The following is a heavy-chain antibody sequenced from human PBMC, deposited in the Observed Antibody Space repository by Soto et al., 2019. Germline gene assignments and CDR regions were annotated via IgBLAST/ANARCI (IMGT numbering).Heavy chain of an antibody. CDR2: FDPEGSDT. CDR3: ATMGFCGPGCYSFDY. CDR1: GYTLSELA. Sequence: GASVKVSFKVSGYTLSELAIHWVRQAPGKGFEWMGGFDPEGSDTIYAQKFQGRVTMTSDTSTETAYMELESLTSEDTAFYYCATMGFCGPGCYSFDYWGQGTLVTVYS. J-gene: IGHJ4*02. D-gene: IGHD2-21*02. V-gene: IGHV1-24*01.